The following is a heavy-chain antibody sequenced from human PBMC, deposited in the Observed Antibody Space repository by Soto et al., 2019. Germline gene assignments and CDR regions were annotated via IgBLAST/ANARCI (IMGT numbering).Heavy chain of an antibody. V-gene: IGHV4-61*01. CDR3: ARVVKLTDGDYRHQIDY. CDR1: GGSVSSGSYY. Sequence: SETLSLSCTVSGGSVSSGSYYWSWIRQPPGKGLEWIGDIYYSGSTNYNPSLKSRVTISVDTSKNQFSLKLSSVTAADTAVYYCARVVKLTDGDYRHQIDYWGQGTLVTVSS. D-gene: IGHD4-17*01. CDR2: IYYSGST. J-gene: IGHJ4*02.